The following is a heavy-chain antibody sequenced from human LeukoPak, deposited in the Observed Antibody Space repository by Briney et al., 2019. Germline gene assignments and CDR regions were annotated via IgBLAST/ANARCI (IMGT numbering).Heavy chain of an antibody. Sequence: PGGSLRLSCTASGFTFSSYWMSWVRQAPGKGLEWVANIKQGGSEKFYVDSVKGRFTISRDNAKNSLYLQMNSLRAEDTALYHCARNYYCSSTSCYSGWFDPWGQGTLVTVSS. CDR3: ARNYYCSSTSCYSGWFDP. D-gene: IGHD2-2*01. V-gene: IGHV3-7*03. CDR1: GFTFSSYW. CDR2: IKQGGSEK. J-gene: IGHJ5*02.